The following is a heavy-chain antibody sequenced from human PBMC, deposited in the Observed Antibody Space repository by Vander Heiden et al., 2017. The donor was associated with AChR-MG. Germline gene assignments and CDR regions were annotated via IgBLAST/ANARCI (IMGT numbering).Heavy chain of an antibody. J-gene: IGHJ5*02. V-gene: IGHV4-31*03. Sequence: QVQLQESGPGLVKPSQTLSLTCPVSGGSISSGGYYWSWIRQHPGKGLEWIGYIYYSGSTYYNPSLKSRVTISVDTSKNQFSLKLSSVTAADTAVYYCARTYSGYDYFWFDPWGQGTLVTVSS. D-gene: IGHD5-12*01. CDR2: IYYSGST. CDR1: GGSISSGGYY. CDR3: ARTYSGYDYFWFDP.